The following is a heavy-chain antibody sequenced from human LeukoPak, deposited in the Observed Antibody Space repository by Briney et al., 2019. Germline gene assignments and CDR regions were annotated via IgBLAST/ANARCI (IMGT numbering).Heavy chain of an antibody. Sequence: GGSLRLSCAASGFTFSTFAMHWVRLSPGKGLEWVSSITGSGPYMLYADSVKHRFTISRDNAKNLLYLQMNSLRPEDTAVYYCSFSLNYWGQGTLVTVSS. J-gene: IGHJ4*01. CDR1: GFTFSTFA. CDR2: ITGSGPYM. V-gene: IGHV3-21*06. CDR3: SFSLNY.